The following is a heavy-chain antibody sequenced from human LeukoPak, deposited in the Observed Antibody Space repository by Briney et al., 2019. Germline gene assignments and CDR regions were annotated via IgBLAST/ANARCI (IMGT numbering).Heavy chain of an antibody. J-gene: IGHJ6*02. CDR3: ARDQIPSATRENYGMDV. CDR1: GFTFSSYG. D-gene: IGHD1-26*01. Sequence: GGSLRLSCAASGFTFSSYGMHWVRQAPGKGLEWVAVIWYDGSNKYYADSVKGRFTISRDNSKNTLYLQMNSLRAEDTAVYYCARDQIPSATRENYGMDVWGQGTTVTVSS. CDR2: IWYDGSNK. V-gene: IGHV3-33*01.